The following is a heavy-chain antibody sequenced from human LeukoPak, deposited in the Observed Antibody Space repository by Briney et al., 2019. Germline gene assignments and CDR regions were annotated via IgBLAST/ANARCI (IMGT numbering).Heavy chain of an antibody. Sequence: ASVKVSCTASGYTFTSYDITWVRQATGQGLEWMGWMNPNSGNTGYAQKFQGRVTMTRNTSICTAYMELSSLRSEDMALYYCARAKGPKKIDYWGQGTLVTVSS. J-gene: IGHJ4*02. CDR2: MNPNSGNT. V-gene: IGHV1-8*01. CDR1: GYTFTSYD. CDR3: ARAKGPKKIDY.